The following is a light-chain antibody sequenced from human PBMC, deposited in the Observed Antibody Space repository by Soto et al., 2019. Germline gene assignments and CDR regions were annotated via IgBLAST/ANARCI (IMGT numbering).Light chain of an antibody. CDR1: QSISSR. CDR3: PQDNCYSWR. CDR2: DAS. V-gene: IGKV1-5*01. J-gene: IGKJ1*01. Sequence: EIQLTHSPATVSASLFYRATITFRASQSISSRLAWYQQKTGEAPKLLINDASSLESGGPSGSSSGSCWTKFTLTTINLQDHEDVAEYYPQDNCYSWRFGQGTKVEIK.